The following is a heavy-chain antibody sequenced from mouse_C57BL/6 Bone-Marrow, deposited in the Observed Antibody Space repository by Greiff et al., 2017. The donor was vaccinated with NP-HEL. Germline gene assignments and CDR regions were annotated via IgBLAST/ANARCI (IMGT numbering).Heavy chain of an antibody. J-gene: IGHJ2*01. CDR3: ATTVVGFDY. CDR1: GYAFSSSW. CDR2: FYPGDGDT. Sequence: QVQLQQSGPELVKPGASVKISCKASGYAFSSSWMNWVKQRPGKGLEWIGRFYPGDGDTNYNGKFKGKANLTADKSSSTAYMQRSSLTTEDSAVYFCATTVVGFDYWGQGTTLTVSS. D-gene: IGHD1-1*01. V-gene: IGHV1-82*01.